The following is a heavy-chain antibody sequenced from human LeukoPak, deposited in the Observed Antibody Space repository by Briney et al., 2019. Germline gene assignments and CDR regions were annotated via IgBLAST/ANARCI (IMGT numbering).Heavy chain of an antibody. CDR3: ARDSSGWFVGYLCDY. Sequence: PGGSLRLSCAASGFTFSSYAMHWVRQAPGKGLEWVAVISYDGSNKYYADSVKGRFTISRDNSKNTLYLQMNSLRAEDTAVYYCARDSSGWFVGYLCDYWGQGTLVTVSS. CDR2: ISYDGSNK. CDR1: GFTFSSYA. J-gene: IGHJ4*02. D-gene: IGHD6-19*01. V-gene: IGHV3-30-3*01.